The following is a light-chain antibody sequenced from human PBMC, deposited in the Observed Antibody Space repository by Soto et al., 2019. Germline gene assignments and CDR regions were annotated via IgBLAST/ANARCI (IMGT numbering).Light chain of an antibody. Sequence: EPVITQSPATLSVSPWERATLSCRGSESVSSNLAWYHQKPGQAPRLLIYGASTRASGIPARFGGSGSGTEFTLTISTLQSEDFAVYYCLQYNNWPPWTFGQGTKVDIK. CDR2: GAS. J-gene: IGKJ1*01. CDR3: LQYNNWPPWT. CDR1: ESVSSN. V-gene: IGKV3-15*01.